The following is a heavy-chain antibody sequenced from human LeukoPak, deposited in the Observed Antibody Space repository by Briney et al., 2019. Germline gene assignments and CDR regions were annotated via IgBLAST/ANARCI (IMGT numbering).Heavy chain of an antibody. Sequence: PGGSLRLSRAASGFTFSSYAMSWVRQAPGKGLEWVSAISGSGGSTYYADSVKGRFTISRDNSKNTLYLQMNSLRAEDTAVYYCAKREQENPGVDYMDVWGKGTTVTVSS. CDR1: GFTFSSYA. CDR3: AKREQENPGVDYMDV. V-gene: IGHV3-23*01. D-gene: IGHD1/OR15-1a*01. J-gene: IGHJ6*03. CDR2: ISGSGGST.